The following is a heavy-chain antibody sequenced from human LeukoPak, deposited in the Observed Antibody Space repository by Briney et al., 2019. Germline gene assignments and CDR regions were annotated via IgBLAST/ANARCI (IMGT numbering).Heavy chain of an antibody. CDR3: AKGSYYDSSGSFYFDY. J-gene: IGHJ4*02. V-gene: IGHV3-23*01. D-gene: IGHD3-22*01. CDR2: ISGSGDNT. CDR1: GFTFSSYA. Sequence: PGGSLRLSCAASGFTFSSYAMSWVRQAPGKGLEWVSGISGSGDNTYYADSVKGRFTISRDNSKNTLYVQVNSLGTEDTAAYYCAKGSYYDSSGSFYFDYWGQGTLATVSS.